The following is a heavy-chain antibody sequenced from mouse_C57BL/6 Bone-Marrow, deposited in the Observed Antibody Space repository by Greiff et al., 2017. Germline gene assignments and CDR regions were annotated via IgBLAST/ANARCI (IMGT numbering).Heavy chain of an antibody. D-gene: IGHD3-2*02. CDR1: GYTFTSYW. J-gene: IGHJ3*01. Sequence: QVQLQQSGPELAKPGASVKLSCKASGYTFTSYWLHWVQPRPGPGLEWIGYLTPSSGYTKYNQTFTDNAPLTAAKSSRTAYMQLSSLTYEDSAVYYCARQLRLRVWVADWGQGTLVTVSA. V-gene: IGHV1-7*01. CDR2: LTPSSGYT. CDR3: ARQLRLRVWVAD.